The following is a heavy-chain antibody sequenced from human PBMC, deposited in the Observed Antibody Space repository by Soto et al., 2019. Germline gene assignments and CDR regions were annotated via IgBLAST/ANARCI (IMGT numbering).Heavy chain of an antibody. Sequence: VQLLESGGGLVQPGGSLRLSFAASGFTFSGFAMNWVRQPPGKGLEWVSSVDYTGSYTFYAASVKGRFTIARDNSKYMVYLELNSLRAEDTAVYYCAKRSGGFSELDYWGQGTLVIVSS. CDR2: VDYTGSYT. D-gene: IGHD5-12*01. CDR1: GFTFSGFA. V-gene: IGHV3-23*01. J-gene: IGHJ4*02. CDR3: AKRSGGFSELDY.